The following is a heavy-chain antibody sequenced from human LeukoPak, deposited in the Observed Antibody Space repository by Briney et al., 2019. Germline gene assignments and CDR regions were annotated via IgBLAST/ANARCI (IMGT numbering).Heavy chain of an antibody. Sequence: PSETLSLTCTVSGGSISSSSYYWGWIRQPPGKGLEWIGSMHYGGSTDYNPSLKSRATISVDTSKNHFSLKLSSVTAADTAVYYCARLRGYYYDRSSYQLPYYFDYWGQGTPVTVSS. CDR1: GGSISSSSYY. V-gene: IGHV4-39*02. J-gene: IGHJ4*02. CDR3: ARLRGYYYDRSSYQLPYYFDY. D-gene: IGHD3-22*01. CDR2: MHYGGST.